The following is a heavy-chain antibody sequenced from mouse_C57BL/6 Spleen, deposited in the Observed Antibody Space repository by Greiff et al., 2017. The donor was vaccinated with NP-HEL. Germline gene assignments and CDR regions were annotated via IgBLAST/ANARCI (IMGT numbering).Heavy chain of an antibody. CDR1: GFTFSDYY. CDR2: INYDGSST. Sequence: EVQLVESEGGLVQPGSSMKLSCTASGFTFSDYYMAWVRQVPEKGLEWVANINYDGSSTYYLDSLKSRFIISRDNAKNILYLQMSSLKSEDTATYYCARARYRPRYFDVWGTGTTVTVSS. V-gene: IGHV5-16*01. J-gene: IGHJ1*03. CDR3: ARARYRPRYFDV. D-gene: IGHD2-14*01.